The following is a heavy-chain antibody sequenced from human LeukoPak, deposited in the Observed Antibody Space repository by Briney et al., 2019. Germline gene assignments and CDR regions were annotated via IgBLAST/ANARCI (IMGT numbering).Heavy chain of an antibody. V-gene: IGHV3-11*05. D-gene: IGHD2-15*01. J-gene: IGHJ3*02. Sequence: SGGSLRLSCAASGFTFNYYYMSWVRQAPGKGLEWVSYISRFGSYTHCADSVRGRYIICRDKANNSLYLQMNSLRAEDTAVYYCSRDGGYCSGGSCYSRAFDIWGQGTMVTVSS. CDR3: SRDGGYCSGGSCYSRAFDI. CDR1: GFTFNYYY. CDR2: ISRFGSYT.